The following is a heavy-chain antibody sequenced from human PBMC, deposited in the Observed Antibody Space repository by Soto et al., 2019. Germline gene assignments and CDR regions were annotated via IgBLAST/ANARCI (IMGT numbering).Heavy chain of an antibody. CDR2: INHSGST. D-gene: IGHD4-17*01. J-gene: IGHJ6*02. V-gene: IGHV4-34*01. Sequence: QVQLQQWGAGLLKPSETLSLTCAVYGGSFSGYYWSWIRQAPEKGLEWIGEINHSGSTNYNPSLKSVVTISVDTSKNQFSLKVSSVTAADTAVYFCARETYYGGRFRDSYHGMDVWGQGTTVTVSS. CDR3: ARETYYGGRFRDSYHGMDV. CDR1: GGSFSGYY.